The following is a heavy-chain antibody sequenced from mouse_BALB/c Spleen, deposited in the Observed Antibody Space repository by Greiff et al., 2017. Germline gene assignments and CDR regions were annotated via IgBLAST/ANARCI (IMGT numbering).Heavy chain of an antibody. CDR2: ISPGNGDI. CDR1: GYTFTDHA. Sequence: VMLVESDAELVKPGASVKISCKASGYTFTDHAIHWVKQKPEQGLEWIGYISPGNGDIKYNEKFKGKATLTADKSSSTAYMQLNSLTSEDSAVYFCKAFITTVVRAYWGQGTLVTVSA. V-gene: IGHV1S53*02. D-gene: IGHD1-1*01. CDR3: KAFITTVVRAY. J-gene: IGHJ3*01.